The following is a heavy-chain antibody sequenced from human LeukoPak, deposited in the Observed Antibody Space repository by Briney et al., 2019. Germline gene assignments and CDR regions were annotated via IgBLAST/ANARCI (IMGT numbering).Heavy chain of an antibody. CDR3: ARDLLYDSSGYYFSGY. CDR1: GYTFTSYG. CDR2: ISAYNGNT. V-gene: IGHV1-18*01. J-gene: IGHJ4*02. D-gene: IGHD3-22*01. Sequence: GASVKVSCKASGYTFTSYGISWVRQAPGQGLEWMGWISAYNGNTNYAQKLQGRVTMTTDTSTSTACMELRSLRSDDTAVYYCARDLLYDSSGYYFSGYWGQGTLVTVSS.